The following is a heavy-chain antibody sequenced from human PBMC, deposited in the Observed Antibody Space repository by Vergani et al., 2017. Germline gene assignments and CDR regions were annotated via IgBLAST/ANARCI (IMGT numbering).Heavy chain of an antibody. Sequence: QVQVVESGGGMVHPGGSMRLSCTASGFTLSSYGVHWVRQVPGRGLESVTFMGPDENYGHFPDSVKGRFTVSRDTSKNAVYLEMTSLRVEDTALYYCAKFPLNITTPDRGDFWGQGSLVTVSS. CDR1: GFTLSSYG. D-gene: IGHD1-1*01. J-gene: IGHJ4*02. CDR2: MGPDENYG. CDR3: AKFPLNITTPDRGDF. V-gene: IGHV3-30*02.